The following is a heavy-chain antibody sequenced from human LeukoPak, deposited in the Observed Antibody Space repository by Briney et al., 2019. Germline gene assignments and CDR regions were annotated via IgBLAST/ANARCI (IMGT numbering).Heavy chain of an antibody. D-gene: IGHD3-10*01. Sequence: GSLRLSCAASGFTFSSHWMHWVRQAPGKGLVWLSRINNDGSSVSYADSVKGRFTISRDNSKNTLYLQMNSLRAEDTAVYYCAKEYGSGSYCSLLGIFDYWGQGTLVTVSS. CDR3: AKEYGSGSYCSLLGIFDY. CDR2: INNDGSSV. CDR1: GFTFSSHW. V-gene: IGHV3-74*01. J-gene: IGHJ4*02.